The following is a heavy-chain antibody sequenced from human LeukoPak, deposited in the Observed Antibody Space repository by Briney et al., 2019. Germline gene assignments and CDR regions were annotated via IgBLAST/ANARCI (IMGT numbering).Heavy chain of an antibody. CDR1: GFTFSHYA. CDR2: ISSNGGTT. Sequence: PGGSLRLSCSASGFTFSHYAMHWVRQAPGKGLEYVSAISSNGGTTNYADSVKGRFTISRDNSKNALYLQMSSLGVEDTAMYYCVKVDGCTGGTCYYSDYWGQGTLVTVSS. CDR3: VKVDGCTGGTCYYSDY. D-gene: IGHD2-8*02. J-gene: IGHJ4*02. V-gene: IGHV3-64D*06.